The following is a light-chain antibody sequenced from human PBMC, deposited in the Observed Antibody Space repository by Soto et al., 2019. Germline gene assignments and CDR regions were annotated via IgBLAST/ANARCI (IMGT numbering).Light chain of an antibody. Sequence: QSVLTQPASVSGSPGQSITISCTGTRSDVGGYNFVSWYQQHPGKVPKLLIYDVTHRPLGVSNRFSASKSANTASLTISGLQAEDEADYYCSSYTSTNTLVFGGGTKLTVL. CDR1: RSDVGGYNF. CDR2: DVT. J-gene: IGLJ2*01. CDR3: SSYTSTNTLV. V-gene: IGLV2-14*01.